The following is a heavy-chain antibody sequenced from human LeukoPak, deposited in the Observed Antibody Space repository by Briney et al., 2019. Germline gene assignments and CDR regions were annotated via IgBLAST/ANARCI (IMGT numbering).Heavy chain of an antibody. Sequence: GSLRLSCAASGFTVSSNYMSWVRQAPGKGLEWVSVIYSGGSTYYADSVKGRFTISRDNSKNTLYLQMNSLRAEDTAVYYCARDWAYYDILTGKNWGYWGQGTLVTVSS. CDR1: GFTVSSNY. D-gene: IGHD3-9*01. CDR2: IYSGGST. J-gene: IGHJ4*02. CDR3: ARDWAYYDILTGKNWGY. V-gene: IGHV3-66*01.